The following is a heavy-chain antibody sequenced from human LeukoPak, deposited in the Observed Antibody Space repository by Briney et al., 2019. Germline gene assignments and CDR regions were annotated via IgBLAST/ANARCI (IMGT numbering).Heavy chain of an antibody. Sequence: SETLSLTCTVSGGSISRSNYYWGWSRQPPGKGLEWIGSIFYTGSTYYNPSLKSPVTISVDTSKNQFSLKLSSVTAADTAVYYCARGRDYYDSSGYTIDYWGQGTLVTVSS. V-gene: IGHV4-39*07. CDR3: ARGRDYYDSSGYTIDY. J-gene: IGHJ4*02. D-gene: IGHD3-22*01. CDR1: GGSISRSNYY. CDR2: IFYTGST.